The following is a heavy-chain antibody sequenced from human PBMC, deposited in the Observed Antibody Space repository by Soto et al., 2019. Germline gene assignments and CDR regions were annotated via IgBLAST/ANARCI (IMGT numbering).Heavy chain of an antibody. J-gene: IGHJ5*02. Sequence: SETLSLTCAVYGGSFSGYYWSWIRQPPGKGLEWIGEINHSGSTNYNPSLKSRVTISVDTSKNQFSLKLSSVTAADTAVYYCARVADYYGSWSYGWLDPWGQGTLVTVSS. CDR3: ARVADYYGSWSYGWLDP. D-gene: IGHD3-10*01. CDR2: INHSGST. V-gene: IGHV4-34*01. CDR1: GGSFSGYY.